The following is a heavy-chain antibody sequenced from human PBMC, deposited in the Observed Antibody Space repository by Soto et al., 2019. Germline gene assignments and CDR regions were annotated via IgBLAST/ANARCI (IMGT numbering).Heavy chain of an antibody. D-gene: IGHD2-21*02. Sequence: SETLSLTCTVSGGSISSGDYYWSWIRQHPGKGLEWIGYMYHSASTYYNPSLKSRVTISVDTSKNQFSLNLSSVTAADTAVYYCARHLPYCGGDCYSLDVWGQGTRVTVSS. V-gene: IGHV4-30-4*08. CDR3: ARHLPYCGGDCYSLDV. CDR1: GGSISSGDYY. J-gene: IGHJ4*02. CDR2: MYHSAST.